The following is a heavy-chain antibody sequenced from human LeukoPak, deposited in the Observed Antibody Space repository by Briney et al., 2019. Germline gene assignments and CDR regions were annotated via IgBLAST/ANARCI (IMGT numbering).Heavy chain of an antibody. CDR1: GGPISSGGYY. Sequence: SETLSLTCTVSGGPISSGGYYWSWIRQHPGKGLEWIGYIYYSGSTYYNPSLKSRVTISVDTSKNQFSLKLSSVTAADTAVYYCARDLHYCSGGSCYSIGAFDIWGQGTMVTVSS. CDR2: IYYSGST. CDR3: ARDLHYCSGGSCYSIGAFDI. J-gene: IGHJ3*02. D-gene: IGHD2-15*01. V-gene: IGHV4-31*03.